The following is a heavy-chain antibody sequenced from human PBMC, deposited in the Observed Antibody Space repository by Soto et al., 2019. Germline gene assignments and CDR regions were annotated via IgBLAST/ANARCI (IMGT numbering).Heavy chain of an antibody. Sequence: SETLSLTCAVSGYSISSGYYWGWIRQPPGKGLEWIGSIYHSGSTYYNPSLKSRVTISVDTSKNQFSLKLSSVTAADTAVYYCARDSEDYDILTGYPTQGAFDICGQGTMVTVSS. CDR2: IYHSGST. CDR1: GYSISSGYY. J-gene: IGHJ3*02. D-gene: IGHD3-9*01. V-gene: IGHV4-38-2*02. CDR3: ARDSEDYDILTGYPTQGAFDI.